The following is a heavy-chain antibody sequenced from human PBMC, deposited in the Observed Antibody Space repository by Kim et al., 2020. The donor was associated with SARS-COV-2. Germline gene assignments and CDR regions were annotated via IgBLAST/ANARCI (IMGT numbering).Heavy chain of an antibody. J-gene: IGHJ4*02. CDR3: ARALFTMIVVVPPGDY. Sequence: KFQGRVTMTRDTSTSTVYMELSSLRSEDTAVYYCARALFTMIVVVPPGDYWGQGTLVTVSS. D-gene: IGHD3-22*01. V-gene: IGHV1-46*01.